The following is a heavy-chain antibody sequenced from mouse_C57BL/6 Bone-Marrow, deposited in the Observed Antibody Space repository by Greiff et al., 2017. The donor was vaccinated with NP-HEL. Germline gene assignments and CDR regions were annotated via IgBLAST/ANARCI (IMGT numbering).Heavy chain of an antibody. Sequence: QVQLQQPEAELVKPGASVKLSCKASGYTFTSYWMPWVKQRPGQGLEWIGMIHPNSGSTNYNEKFKSKATLTVDKSSRTAYMQLSSLTSEDAAVYYCARSLSTTVVGAYWGQGTLVTVSA. V-gene: IGHV1-64*01. CDR2: IHPNSGST. CDR3: ARSLSTTVVGAY. CDR1: GYTFTSYW. J-gene: IGHJ3*01. D-gene: IGHD1-1*01.